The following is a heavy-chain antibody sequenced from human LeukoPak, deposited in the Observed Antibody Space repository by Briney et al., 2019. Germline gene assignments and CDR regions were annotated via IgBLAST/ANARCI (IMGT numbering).Heavy chain of an antibody. V-gene: IGHV4-34*01. CDR3: ARDSRDHGDI. J-gene: IGHJ3*02. D-gene: IGHD1-14*01. CDR2: INHSGST. CDR1: GGSFSGCY. Sequence: SETLSLTCAVYGGSFSGCYWSWIRQPPGKGLEWIGEINHSGSTNYNPSLKSRVTISVDTSKNQFSLKLSSVTAADTAVYYCARDSRDHGDIWGQGTMVTVSS.